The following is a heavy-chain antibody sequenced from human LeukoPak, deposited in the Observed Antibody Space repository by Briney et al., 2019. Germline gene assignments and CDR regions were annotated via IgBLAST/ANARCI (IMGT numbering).Heavy chain of an antibody. Sequence: PGGSLRLSCAASGFTFSSYWMHWVRQAPGKGLVWVSRIKSDGSSTSYADSVKGRFTISRDNAKNTLYLQMNSLRAEDTAVYYCAREPTYSSSWYTSCDYWGQGTLVTVSS. D-gene: IGHD6-13*01. J-gene: IGHJ4*02. V-gene: IGHV3-74*01. CDR1: GFTFSSYW. CDR2: IKSDGSST. CDR3: AREPTYSSSWYTSCDY.